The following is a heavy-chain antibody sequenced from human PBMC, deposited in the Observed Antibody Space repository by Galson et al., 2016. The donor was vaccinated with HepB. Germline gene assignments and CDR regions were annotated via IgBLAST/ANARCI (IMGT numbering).Heavy chain of an antibody. CDR1: GFTFSSYS. V-gene: IGHV3-48*02. Sequence: LRLSCAASGFTFSSYSMNWVRQAPGKGLEWVSYISPRSDTIYYADSVKGRFTISRDNAENSLYLQMNSLRDEDTAVDYCARDGAYSSIWYAPESHEHWGQGTQVTVS. CDR2: ISPRSDTI. D-gene: IGHD6-13*01. J-gene: IGHJ1*01. CDR3: ARDGAYSSIWYAPESHEH.